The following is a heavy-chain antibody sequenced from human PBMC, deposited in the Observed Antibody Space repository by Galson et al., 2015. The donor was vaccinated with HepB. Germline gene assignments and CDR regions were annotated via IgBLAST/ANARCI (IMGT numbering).Heavy chain of an antibody. D-gene: IGHD3-3*01. CDR2: ISGSGGST. V-gene: IGHV3-23*01. J-gene: IGHJ5*02. Sequence: SLRLSCAASGFTFSSYAMSWVRQAPGKGLEWVSAISGSGGSTYYADSVKGRFTISRDNSKNTLYLQMNSLRAEDTAVYYCAKGAHRPGLITIFGVAEPNWFDPWGQGTLVTVSS. CDR1: GFTFSSYA. CDR3: AKGAHRPGLITIFGVAEPNWFDP.